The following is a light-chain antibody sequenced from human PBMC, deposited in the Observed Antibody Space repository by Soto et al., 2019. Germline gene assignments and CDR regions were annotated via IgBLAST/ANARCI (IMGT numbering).Light chain of an antibody. CDR2: RAS. Sequence: EIVLTQSPGTLSLSPGERATLSCRASQSVSSTYLAWYQQKPAQAPRLLIFRASITATGIPHSFSGSGSGTEFNLTITRLEPEDFAVYYCQQYGDSPRTFGQGTKVEI. CDR1: QSVSSTY. J-gene: IGKJ1*01. CDR3: QQYGDSPRT. V-gene: IGKV3-20*01.